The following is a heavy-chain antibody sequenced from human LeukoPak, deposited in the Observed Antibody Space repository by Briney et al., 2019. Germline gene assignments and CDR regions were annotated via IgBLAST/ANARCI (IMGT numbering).Heavy chain of an antibody. CDR1: GGSFSGYY. J-gene: IGHJ4*02. CDR3: ARGRGKKLRFLEWLLVAPFDY. CDR2: INHSGST. V-gene: IGHV4-34*01. D-gene: IGHD3-3*01. Sequence: PSETLSLTXAVYGGSFSGYYWSWIRQPPGKGLEWIGEINHSGSTNYNPSLKSRVTISVDTSKNQFSLKLSSVTAADTAVYYCARGRGKKLRFLEWLLVAPFDYWGQGTLVTVSS.